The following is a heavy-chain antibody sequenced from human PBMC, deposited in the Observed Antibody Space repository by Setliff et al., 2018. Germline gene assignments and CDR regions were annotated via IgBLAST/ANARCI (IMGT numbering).Heavy chain of an antibody. V-gene: IGHV3-49*04. CDR1: GFTFGDYA. CDR3: TRDGTYYYDSSGYY. CDR2: IRSKAYGGTT. J-gene: IGHJ4*02. D-gene: IGHD3-22*01. Sequence: GGSLRLSCTASGFTFGDYAMSWVRQAPGKGLEWVGFIRSKAYGGTTQYAASVKGRFTLSRDDSKSIAYLQMNSLKTEDTAVYYCTRDGTYYYDSSGYYWGQGTLVTVS.